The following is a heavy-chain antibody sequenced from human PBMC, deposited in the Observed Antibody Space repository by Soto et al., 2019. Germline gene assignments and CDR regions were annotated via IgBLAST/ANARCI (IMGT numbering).Heavy chain of an antibody. CDR3: AKGATVEYSGTWKVY. D-gene: IGHD1-26*01. V-gene: IGHV3-23*01. CDR1: GFTFSSYA. CDR2: ISGSGGNT. J-gene: IGHJ4*02. Sequence: HPGGSLRLSCAASGFTFSSYAMSWVRQAPGKGLEWVSSISGSGGNTYYVDSVRGRFTLSRDNSKNTLYLQMNSLRVEDTAVYYCAKGATVEYSGTWKVYWGQGTLVTVSS.